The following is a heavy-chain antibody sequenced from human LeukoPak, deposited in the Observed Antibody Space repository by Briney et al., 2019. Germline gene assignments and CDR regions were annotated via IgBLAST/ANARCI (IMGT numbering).Heavy chain of an antibody. D-gene: IGHD3/OR15-3a*01. V-gene: IGHV4-39*01. J-gene: IGHJ4*02. Sequence: SETLSLTCTVSGGSIRSSSYNWGWIRQPPGKGLEWIGSIHYTGTTFYNPSLKSRVTISVDTSKNQFSLKLRSVTAADTAVYYARQTGSGLFILPGGQGTLVTVSS. CDR3: ARQTGSGLFILP. CDR2: IHYTGTT. CDR1: GGSIRSSSYN.